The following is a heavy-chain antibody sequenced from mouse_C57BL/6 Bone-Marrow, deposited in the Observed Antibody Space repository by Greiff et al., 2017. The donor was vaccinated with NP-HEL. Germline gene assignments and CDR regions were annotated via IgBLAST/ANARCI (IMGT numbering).Heavy chain of an antibody. J-gene: IGHJ1*03. D-gene: IGHD1-1*01. Sequence: EVQLQESGPGLVKPSQSLSLTCSVTGYSITRGYYWNWIRQFPGNKLEWMGYISYDGSNNYNPSLKNRISITRDTSKNQFFLKLNSVTTEDTATYYCARDTTVVACHWYFDVWGTGTTVTVSS. CDR3: ARDTTVVACHWYFDV. V-gene: IGHV3-6*01. CDR2: ISYDGSN. CDR1: GYSITRGYY.